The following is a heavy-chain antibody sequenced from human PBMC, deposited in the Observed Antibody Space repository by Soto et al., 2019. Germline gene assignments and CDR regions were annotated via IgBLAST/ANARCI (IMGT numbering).Heavy chain of an antibody. CDR2: IYYTGAT. CDR3: ASWFFTFDY. V-gene: IGHV4-39*01. J-gene: IGHJ4*02. Sequence: SETLSLTCTVSGGSISSGNYVWAWIRQSPGKGLEWIGRIYYTGATYYSPSLKSRVTISVDTSTSQFSLKLSSVTAADTAVYYCASWFFTFDYWGQGTLVTVSS. D-gene: IGHD3-10*01. CDR1: GGSISSGNYV.